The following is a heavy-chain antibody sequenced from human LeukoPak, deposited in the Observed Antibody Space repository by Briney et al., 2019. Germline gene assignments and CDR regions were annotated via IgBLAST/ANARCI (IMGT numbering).Heavy chain of an antibody. D-gene: IGHD3-22*01. Sequence: GASVKVSCKASGYTFTSYYMHWVRQAPGQGLEWMGIINPSGGSTSYAQKFQGRVTMTRDTSTSTVYMELSSLRSEDTAVYYCARDQFGYYYDSSGFNRFDYWGQGTLVTVSS. CDR3: ARDQFGYYYDSSGFNRFDY. CDR2: INPSGGST. V-gene: IGHV1-46*01. J-gene: IGHJ4*02. CDR1: GYTFTSYY.